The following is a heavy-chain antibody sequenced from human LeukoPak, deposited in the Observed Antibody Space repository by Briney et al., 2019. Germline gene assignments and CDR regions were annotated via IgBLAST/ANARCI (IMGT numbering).Heavy chain of an antibody. Sequence: ASVKVSCKAFGYTFTGYYMHWVRQAPGQGLEWMGWINPNIGGTEYAQKFQGGVTMTRDTSISTLYMDLSRLTSDDTAVYYCARAGVLGSTWKYFDLWGRGTLVTVSS. V-gene: IGHV1-2*02. CDR3: ARAGVLGSTWKYFDL. CDR2: INPNIGGT. D-gene: IGHD1-1*01. J-gene: IGHJ2*01. CDR1: GYTFTGYY.